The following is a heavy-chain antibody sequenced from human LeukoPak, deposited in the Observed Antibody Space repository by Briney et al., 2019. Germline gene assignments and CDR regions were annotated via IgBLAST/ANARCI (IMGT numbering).Heavy chain of an antibody. CDR3: AKDLWCLPDP. V-gene: IGHV3-30*02. J-gene: IGHJ5*02. D-gene: IGHD2-8*02. Sequence: GGSLRLSCAASGFTFSSYGMHWVRQAPGKGLEWVAYIRYDGSNKYYADSVKGRFTISRDNSKNTLYLQMNSLRAEDTAVYYCAKDLWCLPDPWGRATLVTVSS. CDR2: IRYDGSNK. CDR1: GFTFSSYG.